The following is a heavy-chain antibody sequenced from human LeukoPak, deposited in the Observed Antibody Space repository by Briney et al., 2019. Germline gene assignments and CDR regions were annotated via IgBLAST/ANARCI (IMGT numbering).Heavy chain of an antibody. V-gene: IGHV3-30-3*01. J-gene: IGHJ4*02. D-gene: IGHD1-14*01. CDR1: GGSISSSS. Sequence: LSLTCTVSGGSISSSSYYWGWIRQPPGKGLEWVAVISYDGSNKYYADSVKGRFTISRDNSKNTLYLQMNSLRAEDTAVYYCLSTGFDYWGQGTLVTVSS. CDR2: ISYDGSNK. CDR3: LSTGFDY.